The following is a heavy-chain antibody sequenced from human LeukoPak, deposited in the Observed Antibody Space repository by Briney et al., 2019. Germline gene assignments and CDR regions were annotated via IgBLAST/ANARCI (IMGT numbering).Heavy chain of an antibody. D-gene: IGHD2-2*01. CDR1: GSTFTSYD. Sequence: ASVKVSCKASGSTFTSYDINWVRQATGQRLEWMGWMNPNSGNTGYAQKFQGRVTMTRNTSISTANMELSRLRSEDTAVYYCARESIVVVPAATYYYYGMDVWGQGTTVTVSS. J-gene: IGHJ6*02. CDR3: ARESIVVVPAATYYYYGMDV. CDR2: MNPNSGNT. V-gene: IGHV1-8*01.